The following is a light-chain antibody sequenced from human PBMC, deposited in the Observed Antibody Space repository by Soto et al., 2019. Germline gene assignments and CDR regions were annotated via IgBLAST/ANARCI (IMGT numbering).Light chain of an antibody. V-gene: IGKV3-15*01. CDR3: QQYHSYPYT. Sequence: EIVMTQSPATLSVSPGERATLSCRASQSVSSNLAWYQQKPGQAPRLLIYGASTRATGIPARFSGSGSGTEFTLTISSLQSEDFAVYYCQQYHSYPYTFGQGTKVDI. J-gene: IGKJ2*01. CDR1: QSVSSN. CDR2: GAS.